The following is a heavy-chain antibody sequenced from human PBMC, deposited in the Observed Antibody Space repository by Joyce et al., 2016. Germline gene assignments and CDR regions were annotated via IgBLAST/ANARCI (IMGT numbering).Heavy chain of an antibody. D-gene: IGHD6-25*01. CDR3: AHAPATDRYYGMDV. Sequence: QVTLKESGPTLVKPTQTLTLTCTFSGFSLSTSGVGVGWIRQPPGKALGWLALIYWDDDKRYSSSLKSRLTITKDTSKNQVVLTMTNMDPVDTATYYCAHAPATDRYYGMDVWGQGTTVTVSS. CDR2: IYWDDDK. J-gene: IGHJ6*02. V-gene: IGHV2-5*02. CDR1: GFSLSTSGVG.